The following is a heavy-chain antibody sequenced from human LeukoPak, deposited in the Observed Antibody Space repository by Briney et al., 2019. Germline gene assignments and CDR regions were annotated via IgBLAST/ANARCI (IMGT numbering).Heavy chain of an antibody. V-gene: IGHV3-21*01. Sequence: PGGSLILSCAASGFTFSSYSMNWVRQAPGKGLEWVSSISSSSSYIYYADSVKGRFTISRDNAKNSLYLQMNSLRAEDTAVYYCARASIAVAGNDCWGQGTLVTVSS. D-gene: IGHD6-19*01. CDR3: ARASIAVAGNDC. CDR1: GFTFSSYS. J-gene: IGHJ4*02. CDR2: ISSSSSYI.